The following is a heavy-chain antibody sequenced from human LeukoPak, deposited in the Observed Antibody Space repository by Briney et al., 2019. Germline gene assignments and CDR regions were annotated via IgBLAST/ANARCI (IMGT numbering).Heavy chain of an antibody. Sequence: GGSLRLSCAASGFTFSSYWMSWVRQAPGKGLEWVANIKQDGSEKYYVDSVKGRFTISRDNAKNSLYLQMNSLRAEDTAVYYCARVLWGVTEEMDYFDYWGQGTLVTVST. CDR2: IKQDGSEK. V-gene: IGHV3-7*01. CDR1: GFTFSSYW. J-gene: IGHJ4*02. D-gene: IGHD2-21*01. CDR3: ARVLWGVTEEMDYFDY.